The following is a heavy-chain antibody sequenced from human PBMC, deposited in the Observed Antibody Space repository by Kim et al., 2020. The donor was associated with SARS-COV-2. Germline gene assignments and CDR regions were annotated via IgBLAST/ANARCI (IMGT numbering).Heavy chain of an antibody. D-gene: IGHD2-2*01. CDR2: INHSGST. J-gene: IGHJ6*02. V-gene: IGHV4-34*01. Sequence: SETLSLTCAVYGGSFSGYYWSWIRQPPGKGLEWIGEINHSGSTNYNPSLKSRVTISVDTSKNQFSLKLSSVTAADTAVYYCARVVPAALYYYYYGMDVWGQGTTVTVSS. CDR3: ARVVPAALYYYYYGMDV. CDR1: GGSFSGYY.